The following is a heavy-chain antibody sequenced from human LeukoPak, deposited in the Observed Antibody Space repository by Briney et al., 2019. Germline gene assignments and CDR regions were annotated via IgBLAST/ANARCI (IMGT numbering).Heavy chain of an antibody. CDR1: GXSINNYY. Sequence: PSETLSLTCTVSGXSINNYYWSWIRQPAGKGLEWIGRIYPSGSTNDNPALKSRVTMSIDTSKNQFSLKLTSVSAADTAVYYCAREEITAAGRSLDYWGQGTLVTVSS. V-gene: IGHV4-4*07. CDR2: IYPSGST. J-gene: IGHJ4*02. D-gene: IGHD6-13*01. CDR3: AREEITAAGRSLDY.